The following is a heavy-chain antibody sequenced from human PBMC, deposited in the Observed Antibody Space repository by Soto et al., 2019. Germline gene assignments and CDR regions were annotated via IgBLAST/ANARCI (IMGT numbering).Heavy chain of an antibody. CDR1: GFTVSSNY. V-gene: IGHV3-53*01. Sequence: GGSLRLSCAASGFTVSSNYMTWVRQAPGKGLEWVSVIYSGGDTYYADSVKGRFTISRDNSKNTLYLQMNTLRAEDTAVYYCARAPYSASYKPRHDAFDIWGQGTMVTVSS. J-gene: IGHJ3*02. CDR2: IYSGGDT. CDR3: ARAPYSASYKPRHDAFDI. D-gene: IGHD1-26*01.